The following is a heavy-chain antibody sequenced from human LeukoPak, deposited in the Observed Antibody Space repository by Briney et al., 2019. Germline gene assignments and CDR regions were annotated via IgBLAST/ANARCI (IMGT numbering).Heavy chain of an antibody. J-gene: IGHJ4*02. CDR3: AREKGERWLLAYFDY. CDR2: SDYSGST. D-gene: IGHD5-24*01. CDR1: GGSISSSSYY. V-gene: IGHV4-39*07. Sequence: ASETLSLTCTVSGGSISSSSYYWGWIRQPPGKVLEWIGSSDYSGSTYYNPSLKSRVTISVDTSKTQFSLKLSSVTAADTAVYYCAREKGERWLLAYFDYWGQGTMVPDSS.